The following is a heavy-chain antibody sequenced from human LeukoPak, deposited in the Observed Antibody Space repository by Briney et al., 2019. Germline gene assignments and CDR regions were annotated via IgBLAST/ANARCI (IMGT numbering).Heavy chain of an antibody. J-gene: IGHJ3*02. CDR1: GGSINSYY. D-gene: IGHD3-10*01. V-gene: IGHV4-59*01. Sequence: PSETLSLTCIVSGGSINSYYWSWIRQPPGKGLEWIGYIYYSGSTNYNPSLKSRVTISVDMSKNQFSLKLSSVTVADTAIYYCARTYYYGSGTFDIWGQGTMVTVSS. CDR2: IYYSGST. CDR3: ARTYYYGSGTFDI.